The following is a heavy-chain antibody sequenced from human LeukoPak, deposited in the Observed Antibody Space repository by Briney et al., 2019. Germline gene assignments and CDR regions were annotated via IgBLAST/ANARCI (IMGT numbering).Heavy chain of an antibody. V-gene: IGHV3-15*01. Sequence: GVSLRLPRARSGFPIGTAWMSWVRPAPGEGVEGRGHIKSEGEGATTDYAAPAKGRFAISRDDSKNMIYLQMSSLKMDDTAIYYCIAHFPYFYGFDVWGKGTTVTVSS. J-gene: IGHJ6*04. D-gene: IGHD3-3*02. CDR3: IAHFPYFYGFDV. CDR2: IKSEGEGATT. CDR1: GFPIGTAW.